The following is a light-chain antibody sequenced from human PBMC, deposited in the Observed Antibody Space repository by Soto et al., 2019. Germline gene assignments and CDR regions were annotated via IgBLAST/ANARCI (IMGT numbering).Light chain of an antibody. Sequence: QSALTQPASVSGSPGQSITISCTGTSSDVGGYNYVSWYQQHPGKAPKLMIYDVSNRPSGVSNRFSGSKSGNTASLTISGLQAEDEADYYCSSYTSSSTLLVVFGGGTKVNVL. CDR3: SSYTSSSTLLVV. V-gene: IGLV2-14*01. CDR1: SSDVGGYNY. J-gene: IGLJ2*01. CDR2: DVS.